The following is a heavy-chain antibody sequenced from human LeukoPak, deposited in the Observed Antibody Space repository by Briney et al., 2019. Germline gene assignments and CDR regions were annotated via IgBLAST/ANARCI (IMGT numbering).Heavy chain of an antibody. D-gene: IGHD3-10*01. CDR2: IYYTGIT. CDR1: GGSISSSNYY. Sequence: SETLSLTCTVSGGSISSSNYYWVWFRQPPGKSLEWIGSIYYTGITYQNPSLKSRVTISVEMSNNHFSLRLTSVTAADTAVYYCARTGFWVRGVISYCDYWGQGTLVTV. CDR3: ARTGFWVRGVISYCDY. V-gene: IGHV4-39*02. J-gene: IGHJ4*02.